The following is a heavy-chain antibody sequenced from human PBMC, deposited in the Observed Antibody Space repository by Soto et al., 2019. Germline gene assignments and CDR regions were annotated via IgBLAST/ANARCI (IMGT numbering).Heavy chain of an antibody. D-gene: IGHD3-9*01. J-gene: IGHJ3*02. CDR2: ISYDGSNK. V-gene: IGHV3-30*18. CDR1: GFTFSSYG. CDR3: AKEGRTYYDILTGLGDAFDI. Sequence: PGGSLRLSCAASGFTFSSYGMHWVRQAPGKGLEWVAVISYDGSNKYYADSVKGRFTISRDNSKNTLYLQMNSLRAEDTAVYYCAKEGRTYYDILTGLGDAFDIWGQGTMVTVSS.